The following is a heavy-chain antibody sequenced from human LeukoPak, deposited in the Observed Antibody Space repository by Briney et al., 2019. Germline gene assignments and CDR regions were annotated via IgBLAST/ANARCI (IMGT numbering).Heavy chain of an antibody. CDR1: GFTFDDYA. Sequence: GGSLRLSCAASGFTFDDYAMHWVRQAPGKGLEWVSGISWNSGSIGYADSVKGRFTISRDNAKNSLYLQMNSLRAEDTAVYYCARDAGGQQSPRQYYFDYWGQGTLVTVSS. CDR3: ARDAGGQQSPRQYYFDY. V-gene: IGHV3-9*01. J-gene: IGHJ4*02. D-gene: IGHD6-13*01. CDR2: ISWNSGSI.